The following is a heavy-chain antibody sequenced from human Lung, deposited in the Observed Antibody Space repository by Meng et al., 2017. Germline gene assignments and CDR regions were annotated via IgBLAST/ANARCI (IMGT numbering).Heavy chain of an antibody. J-gene: IGHJ4*02. V-gene: IGHV1-2*06. CDR2: INPKSGDT. D-gene: IGHD6-13*01. CDR1: GYTFPDYW. Sequence: VQLVPFGAEVKKPGASVKVSCKASGYTFPDYWLHWVRRAPGQGLEWMGRINPKSGDTHYAQRFQGRVTMTGDTSISTAYMELSGLRSDDTAMYYCARDEDISAAGKLFGDYWGQGTLVTVSS. CDR3: ARDEDISAAGKLFGDY.